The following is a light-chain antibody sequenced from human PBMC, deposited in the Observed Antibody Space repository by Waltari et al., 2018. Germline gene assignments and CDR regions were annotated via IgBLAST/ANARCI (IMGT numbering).Light chain of an antibody. V-gene: IGKV4-1*01. J-gene: IGKJ5*01. CDR1: QSVLYSSNNKNY. CDR3: QQYYSTIT. CDR2: WAS. Sequence: DIVMPHPPDSLAVSLGARATTNRKSTQSVLYSSNNKNYLAWYQQKPGQPPKLLIYWASTRESGVPGRFSGSGSGTDCTLTISSLQAEDVAVYYCQQYYSTITFGQGTRLEIK.